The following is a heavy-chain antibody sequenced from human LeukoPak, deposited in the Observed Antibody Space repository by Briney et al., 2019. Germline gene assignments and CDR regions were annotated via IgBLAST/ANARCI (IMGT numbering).Heavy chain of an antibody. J-gene: IGHJ6*02. D-gene: IGHD2-8*01. CDR1: GYTFTSYD. CDR3: ARDKWRVYGMDV. V-gene: IGHV1-8*01. CDR2: MNPNSGAT. Sequence: ASVKVSCKASGYTFTSYDFNWLRQATGQGPEWMGWMNPNSGATGYAQKFQGRVTMTRSASINTAYMELSNLRSEDTAVYYCARDKWRVYGMDVWGQGTTVTVSS.